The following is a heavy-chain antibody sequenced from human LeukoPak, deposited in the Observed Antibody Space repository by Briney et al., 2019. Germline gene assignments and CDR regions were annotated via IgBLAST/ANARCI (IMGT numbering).Heavy chain of an antibody. CDR3: ARAGYSSGWYYCDY. J-gene: IGHJ4*02. CDR1: GGSISGYY. D-gene: IGHD6-19*01. V-gene: IGHV4-4*07. Sequence: SETLSLTCTVSGGSISGYYWSWIRQPAGKGLEWIGRIYTSGSTNYNPSLKSRVTMSVDTSKNQFSLKLSSVTAADTAVYYCARAGYSSGWYYCDYWGQGTLVTVSS. CDR2: IYTSGST.